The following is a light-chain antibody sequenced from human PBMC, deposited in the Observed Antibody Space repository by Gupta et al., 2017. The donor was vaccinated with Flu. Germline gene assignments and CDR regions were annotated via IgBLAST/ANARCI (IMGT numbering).Light chain of an antibody. CDR2: ANT. CDR3: QSYDFSLSASV. CDR1: SSKIGAGYD. J-gene: IGLJ3*02. Sequence: QSVLTQPPLVSGAPGPGVTVPCTGDSSKIGAGYDVHWYQQLPGEAPKLLIYANTNRPSEVPDRFSGSKSGNSASLAIDGLQAEDEARYYCQSYDFSLSASVFGGGTELTVL. V-gene: IGLV1-40*01.